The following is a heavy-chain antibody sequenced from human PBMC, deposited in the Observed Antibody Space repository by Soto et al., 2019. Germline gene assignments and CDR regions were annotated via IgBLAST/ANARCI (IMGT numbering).Heavy chain of an antibody. V-gene: IGHV3-7*01. CDR2: IKEDGSQK. Sequence: PVGSLRLSCIESGITFKSYWMIWVRQAPGKGLEYVADIKEDGSQKNYVDSVKGRFTISRDNAKNSLSLQMNGLRVEDTAMYYCGRSISGWSRFDFWGQGILVTVSS. CDR3: GRSISGWSRFDF. D-gene: IGHD6-19*01. J-gene: IGHJ4*02. CDR1: GITFKSYW.